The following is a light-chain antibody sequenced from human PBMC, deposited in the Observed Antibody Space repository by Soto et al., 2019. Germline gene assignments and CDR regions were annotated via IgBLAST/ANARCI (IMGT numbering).Light chain of an antibody. V-gene: IGLV2-14*01. CDR1: GSDVGNYDY. CDR3: SSFTTTTTLIL. Sequence: QSVLTQPASVSGSPGQSITISCTGTGSDVGNYDYVSWYQQHPGKAPKLIIYDVTNRPSGVSSRFSGSKSGNTASLTISGLQSDDEADYYCSSFTTTTTLILFGGGTKLTVL. J-gene: IGLJ2*01. CDR2: DVT.